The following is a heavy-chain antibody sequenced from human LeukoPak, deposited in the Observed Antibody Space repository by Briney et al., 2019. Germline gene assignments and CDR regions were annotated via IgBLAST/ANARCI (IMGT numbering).Heavy chain of an antibody. D-gene: IGHD4-17*01. CDR3: ANEIRPNDY. CDR1: GFMFSSYA. V-gene: IGHV3-23*01. J-gene: IGHJ4*02. Sequence: PGGSLRLSCAASGFMFSSYAMSWVRQAPGKGLEWVSAISGSGGSTYYADSVKGRFTISRDNSKNTLYLQMNSLSADDTAMYYCANEIRPNDYWGQGTLVTVSS. CDR2: ISGSGGST.